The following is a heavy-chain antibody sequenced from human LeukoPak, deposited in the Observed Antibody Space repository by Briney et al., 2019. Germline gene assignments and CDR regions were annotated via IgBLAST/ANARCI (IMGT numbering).Heavy chain of an antibody. D-gene: IGHD2-2*02. CDR1: GFTFSSYS. Sequence: GGSLRLSCAASGFTFSSYSVNWVRQAPGKGLEWVSYISSSSSTIYYADSVKGRFTISRDNAKNSLYLQMNSLRAEDTAVYYCARDPGYCSSTSCYNVYWGQGTLVTVSS. CDR2: ISSSSSTI. V-gene: IGHV3-48*01. CDR3: ARDPGYCSSTSCYNVY. J-gene: IGHJ4*02.